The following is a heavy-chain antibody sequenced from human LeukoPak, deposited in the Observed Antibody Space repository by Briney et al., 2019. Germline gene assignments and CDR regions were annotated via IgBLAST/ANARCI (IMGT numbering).Heavy chain of an antibody. CDR1: GFTLSDHF. V-gene: IGHV3-72*01. D-gene: IGHD3-16*01. Sequence: GGSLRLSCAVSGFTLSDHFMDWARQAPGKGLQWVGRTRNKANSYTTEYAAPVKGRFTISRDDSKNSLYLQMDSLKTEDTAVYDCARVMTSVGGWGQGTLVTVSS. CDR3: ARVMTSVGG. J-gene: IGHJ4*02. CDR2: TRNKANSYTT.